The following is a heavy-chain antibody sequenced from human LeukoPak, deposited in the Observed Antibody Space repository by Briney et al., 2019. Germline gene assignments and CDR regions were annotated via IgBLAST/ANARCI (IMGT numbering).Heavy chain of an antibody. D-gene: IGHD1-1*01. CDR1: GYTFRDDY. J-gene: IGHJ4*02. CDR2: INPDSGFT. CDR3: APTAEPYTSNWNV. Sequence: GASVRVSCKASGYTFRDDYMHWMRQAPGQGLEWMGWINPDSGFTKYAQKFQGRVTMTRDTSISTAYLEVRRLTFDDTAVYYCAPTAEPYTSNWNVWGPGTLVTVSS. V-gene: IGHV1-2*02.